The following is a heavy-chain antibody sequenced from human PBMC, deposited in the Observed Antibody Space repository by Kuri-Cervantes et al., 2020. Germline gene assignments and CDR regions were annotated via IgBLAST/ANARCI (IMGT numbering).Heavy chain of an antibody. CDR3: ARQAVAGTLNYYYMDV. CDR1: GGSFRGYY. J-gene: IGHJ6*03. CDR2: INYSGST. Sequence: SQTLSLTCAVYGGSFRGYYWSWIRQPPGKGLEWIGEINYSGSTYYNPSLKSRVTISVDTSKNQFSLKLSSVTAADTAVYYCARQAVAGTLNYYYMDVWGKGTTVTVSS. V-gene: IGHV4-34*01. D-gene: IGHD6-19*01.